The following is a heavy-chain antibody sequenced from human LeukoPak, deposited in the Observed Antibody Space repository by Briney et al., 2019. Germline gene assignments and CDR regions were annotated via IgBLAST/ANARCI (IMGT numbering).Heavy chain of an antibody. CDR1: GFTFSSYW. CDR3: SRDRGYSGDY. Sequence: PAESLRLSYAASGFTFSSYWMHWVRQAPGQGLVLVSLINSDGSSTRYADSVKGRFTISSDNAKNKLYLQMNSPRAEDTAVDYCSRDRGYSGDYWGQGTLVTVSS. D-gene: IGHD1-26*01. J-gene: IGHJ4*02. CDR2: INSDGSST. V-gene: IGHV3-74*01.